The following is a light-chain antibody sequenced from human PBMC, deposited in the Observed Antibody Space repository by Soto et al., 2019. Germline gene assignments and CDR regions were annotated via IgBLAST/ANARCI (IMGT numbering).Light chain of an antibody. CDR1: QSINIY. Sequence: IQLTQSPSSLSASVGDRVTVTCRASQSINIYLNWYQQKPGKAPTLLIYAAFSLQSGGPSRFSDGGSRTDFTITITSLQAEVLATYYCQQSYRSPYTFGQGTKVE. CDR2: AAF. CDR3: QQSYRSPYT. V-gene: IGKV1-39*01. J-gene: IGKJ2*01.